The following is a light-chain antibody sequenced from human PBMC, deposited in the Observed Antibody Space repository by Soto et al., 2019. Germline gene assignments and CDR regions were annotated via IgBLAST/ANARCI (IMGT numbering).Light chain of an antibody. CDR1: QSISSW. CDR2: AAS. CDR3: QHYNSYSAIT. Sequence: DIQMTHSPSTLSASLGDRVTISCGASQSISSWLAWYQQKPGKAPKLLIYAASTLQSGVPSSFSGSGSGTEFTLTISSLQPEDFATYYCQHYNSYSAITFGQGTRLEIK. V-gene: IGKV1-5*01. J-gene: IGKJ5*01.